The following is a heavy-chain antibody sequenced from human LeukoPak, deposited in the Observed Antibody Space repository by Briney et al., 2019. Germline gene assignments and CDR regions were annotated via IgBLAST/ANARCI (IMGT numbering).Heavy chain of an antibody. D-gene: IGHD2-2*01. Sequence: GGSLRLSCAASGFTFSSYGMHWVRQAPGKGLEWVAVIWYDGSNKYYADSVKGRFTISRDNSKNTLYLQMNSLRAEDTAVYYCARGLYCSSTSCVPYYYYGMDVWGQGTTVTVS. CDR2: IWYDGSNK. V-gene: IGHV3-33*01. CDR3: ARGLYCSSTSCVPYYYYGMDV. CDR1: GFTFSSYG. J-gene: IGHJ6*02.